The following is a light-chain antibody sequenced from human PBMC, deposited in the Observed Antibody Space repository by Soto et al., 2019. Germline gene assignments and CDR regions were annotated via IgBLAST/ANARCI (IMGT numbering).Light chain of an antibody. CDR3: QQYNSYPWT. J-gene: IGKJ1*01. V-gene: IGKV1-5*01. Sequence: GDRVTITCRASQTISSWLAWYQQKPGTAPKILIYDVSSLESGVPSRFSGSRSGTEFTLTISSLQPDDFATYYCQQYNSYPWTFGQGTKVEVK. CDR2: DVS. CDR1: QTISSW.